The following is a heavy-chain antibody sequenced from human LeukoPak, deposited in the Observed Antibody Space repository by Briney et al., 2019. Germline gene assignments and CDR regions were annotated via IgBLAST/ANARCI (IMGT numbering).Heavy chain of an antibody. CDR1: GASISSRAYY. J-gene: IGHJ4*02. Sequence: SETLSLTCTVSGASISSRAYYWGWSRQPPGKGLEWIGSIYYSGSTYYNPSLKSQVTISADTSKNQFSLKLSSAPAADTAVYYCARHPRTVPTLEAYWGQGTLVIVSS. CDR2: IYYSGST. CDR3: ARHPRTVPTLEAY. D-gene: IGHD2-8*02. V-gene: IGHV4-39*01.